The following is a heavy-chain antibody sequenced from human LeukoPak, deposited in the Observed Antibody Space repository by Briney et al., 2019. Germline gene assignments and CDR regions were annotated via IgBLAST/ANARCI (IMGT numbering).Heavy chain of an antibody. CDR1: GITFSSYA. Sequence: PGGSLRLFCAASGITFSSYAMTWVRQAPGKGLEWVGRIKRIIDGGTTDYAAPVKGRFTVSRDDSINTLYLQMSSLKTEDTAVYYCAAQGGSGDLRYWGQGTLVTVSS. CDR2: IKRIIDGGTT. D-gene: IGHD4-17*01. V-gene: IGHV3-15*01. CDR3: AAQGGSGDLRY. J-gene: IGHJ4*02.